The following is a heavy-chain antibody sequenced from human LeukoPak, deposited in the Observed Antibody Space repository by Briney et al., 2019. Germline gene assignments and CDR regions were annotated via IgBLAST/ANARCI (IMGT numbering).Heavy chain of an antibody. D-gene: IGHD1-1*01. CDR2: INPSGGST. CDR1: GYTFTSYY. CDR3: ARAGGTTRGDVNWFDP. Sequence: EASVKVSCKASGYTFTSYYMHWVRQAPGQGLEWMGIINPSGGSTSYAQKFQGRVTMTRDTSTSTVYMELSSLRSEDTAVYYCARAGGTTRGDVNWFDPWGQGTLVTVSS. V-gene: IGHV1-46*01. J-gene: IGHJ5*02.